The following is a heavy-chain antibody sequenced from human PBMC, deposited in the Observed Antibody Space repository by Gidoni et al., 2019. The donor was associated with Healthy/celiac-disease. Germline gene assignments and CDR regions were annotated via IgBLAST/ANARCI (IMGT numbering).Heavy chain of an antibody. CDR2: IDPSDSYT. CDR1: GSSFTSYW. Sequence: EVQLVQSGAEVKKPGESLRISCKGSGSSFTSYWISWVRQMPGKGLEWMGRIDPSDSYTNYSPSFQGHVTISADKSISTAYLQWSSLKASDTAMYYCARHSSSWYEPVSDYYYYMDVWGKGTTVTVSS. V-gene: IGHV5-10-1*03. J-gene: IGHJ6*03. CDR3: ARHSSSWYEPVSDYYYYMDV. D-gene: IGHD6-13*01.